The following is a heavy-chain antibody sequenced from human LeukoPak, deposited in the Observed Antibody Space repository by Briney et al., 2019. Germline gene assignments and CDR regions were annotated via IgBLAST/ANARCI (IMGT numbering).Heavy chain of an antibody. V-gene: IGHV4-59*01. J-gene: IGHJ6*03. CDR3: ARDRGRDYGDSPRGGYYYYYYMDV. CDR1: GGSISSYY. CDR2: IYYSGST. Sequence: SETLSLTCTVSGGSISSYYWSWVRQPPGKGLEWIGYIYYSGSTNYNPSLKSRVTISVDTSKNQLSLKLSSVTAADTAVYYCARDRGRDYGDSPRGGYYYYYYMDVWGKGTTVTVSS. D-gene: IGHD4-17*01.